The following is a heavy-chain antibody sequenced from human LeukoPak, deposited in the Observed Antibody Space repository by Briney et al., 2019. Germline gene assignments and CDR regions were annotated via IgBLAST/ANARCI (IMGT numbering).Heavy chain of an antibody. V-gene: IGHV3-21*01. CDR2: ISSSSSYI. J-gene: IGHJ5*02. CDR1: GFTLSSYS. D-gene: IGHD3-22*01. Sequence: GGSLRLSCAASGFTLSSYSMNWVRQAPGKGLEWVSSISSSSSYIYYADSVKGRFTISRDNAKNSLYPQMNSLRAEDTAVYYCARDRTNYYDSSGYYWFDPWGQGTLVTVSS. CDR3: ARDRTNYYDSSGYYWFDP.